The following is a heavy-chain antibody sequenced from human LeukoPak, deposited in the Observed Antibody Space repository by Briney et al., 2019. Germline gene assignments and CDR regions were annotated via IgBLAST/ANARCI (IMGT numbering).Heavy chain of an antibody. J-gene: IGHJ4*02. Sequence: GGSLRLSCTTSGFTFSTFAMNWVRQAPGKGLEWVSTISDSAVNRYYADSVKGRFTISRDNSKDTLYLQMHSLRGEDTAVYYCAKTYNWRGFDYWGQGTLVTVS. CDR2: ISDSAVNR. D-gene: IGHD1-20*01. V-gene: IGHV3-23*01. CDR1: GFTFSTFA. CDR3: AKTYNWRGFDY.